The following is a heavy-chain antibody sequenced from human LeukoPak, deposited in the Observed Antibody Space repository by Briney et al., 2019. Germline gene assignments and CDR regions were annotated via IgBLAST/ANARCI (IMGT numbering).Heavy chain of an antibody. CDR1: GFTFSSYS. Sequence: GGTLRLSCAASGFTFSSYSMNWVRQAPGKGLEWVSSISTSISYIYYADSVKGRFTISRDNAKNSLYLQMNSLGAEDTAVYYCARGEAAAWYFDLWGRGTLVTVSS. D-gene: IGHD6-13*01. V-gene: IGHV3-21*01. J-gene: IGHJ2*01. CDR2: ISTSISYI. CDR3: ARGEAAAWYFDL.